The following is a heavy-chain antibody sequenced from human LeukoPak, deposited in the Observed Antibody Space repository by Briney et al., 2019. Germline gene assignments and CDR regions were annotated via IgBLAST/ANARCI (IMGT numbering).Heavy chain of an antibody. CDR1: GFTFSAYG. Sequence: GRSLRLSCAASGFTFSAYGMHWVRQAPGKGLEWVAIIWYDGTNKYYTDSVKGRFTISRDNSKNTLYLQMNSLRAEDTAVYYCAKKAGNDYGDQNWFDPWGRGTLVTVSS. J-gene: IGHJ5*02. CDR3: AKKAGNDYGDQNWFDP. D-gene: IGHD4-17*01. V-gene: IGHV3-33*06. CDR2: IWYDGTNK.